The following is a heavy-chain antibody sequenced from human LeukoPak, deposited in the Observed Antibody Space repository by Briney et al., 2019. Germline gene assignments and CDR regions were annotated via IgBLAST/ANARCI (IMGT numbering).Heavy chain of an antibody. CDR2: ISWNSGSI. V-gene: IGHV3-9*01. J-gene: IGHJ3*02. D-gene: IGHD1-26*01. CDR3: AKIGIVGATGGAFDI. CDR1: GFTFDDYA. Sequence: GGSLRLSCAASGFTFDDYAMHWVRQAPGKGLEWVSGISWNSGSIGYADSVKGRFTISRDNAKNSLYLQMNSLRAEDTALYYCAKIGIVGATGGAFDIWGQGTMVTVSS.